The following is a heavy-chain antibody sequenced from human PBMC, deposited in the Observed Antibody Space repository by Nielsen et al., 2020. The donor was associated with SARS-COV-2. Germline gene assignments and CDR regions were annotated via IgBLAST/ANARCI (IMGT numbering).Heavy chain of an antibody. V-gene: IGHV3-30*03. Sequence: GESLKISCAASGFTFSSYGMHWVRQAPGKGLEWVAVISYDGSNKYYADSVKGRLTISRDNSKNTLYLQMNSLRAEDTAVYYCASDGSGSYFDYWGQGTLVTVSS. CDR1: GFTFSSYG. CDR2: ISYDGSNK. CDR3: ASDGSGSYFDY. J-gene: IGHJ4*02. D-gene: IGHD1-26*01.